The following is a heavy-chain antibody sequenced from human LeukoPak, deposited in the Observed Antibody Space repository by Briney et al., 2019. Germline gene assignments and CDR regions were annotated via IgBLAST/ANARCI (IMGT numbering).Heavy chain of an antibody. Sequence: SETLSLTCTVSGDSISSYYWSWIRQPLGKGLEWIGYIYTSGGTNYIPSLKGRVTISIDTSKNQFSLKLSSVTAADSAVYYCARLTRLSTSPDRYYLDYWGQGTLVTVSS. J-gene: IGHJ4*02. V-gene: IGHV4-4*09. D-gene: IGHD6-6*01. CDR1: GDSISSYY. CDR2: IYTSGGT. CDR3: ARLTRLSTSPDRYYLDY.